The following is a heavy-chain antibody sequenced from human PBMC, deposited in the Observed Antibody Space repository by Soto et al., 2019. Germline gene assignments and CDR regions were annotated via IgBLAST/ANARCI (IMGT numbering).Heavy chain of an antibody. CDR3: SRGVPPED. V-gene: IGHV3-33*01. D-gene: IGHD3-16*01. J-gene: IGHJ4*02. CDR1: GYSFSTFG. CDR2: VWADGGSK. Sequence: QVHLVESGGGVVQPGRYLRLSCDASGYSFSTFGMYWVRQAPGKGLEWVAVVWADGGSKYYGDSVKGRFTVSRDNSRNMLYLEMDSLRADEPAVYYCSRGVPPEDWGQGALVIVSS.